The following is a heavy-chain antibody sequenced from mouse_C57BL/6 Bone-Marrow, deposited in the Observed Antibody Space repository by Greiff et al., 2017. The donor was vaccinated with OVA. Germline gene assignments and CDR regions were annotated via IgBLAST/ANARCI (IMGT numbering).Heavy chain of an antibody. V-gene: IGHV14-2*01. CDR1: GFNITASY. CDR2: IDPEDGET. Sequence: EVQLQPSGAELVKPGASVKLSCTASGFNITASYMHWVKQRTEQGLEWIGRIDPEDGETKYAQKFKGKATITADTSSTTAYMQLSSLTSEDTAVYYCAAHYYGSSRPWFAYWGQGTLVTVSA. D-gene: IGHD1-1*01. CDR3: AAHYYGSSRPWFAY. J-gene: IGHJ3*01.